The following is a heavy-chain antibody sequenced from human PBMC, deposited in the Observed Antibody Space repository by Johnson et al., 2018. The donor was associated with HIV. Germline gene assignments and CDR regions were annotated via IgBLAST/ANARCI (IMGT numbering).Heavy chain of an antibody. V-gene: IGHV3-73*01. J-gene: IGHJ3*02. CDR2: IGTKSDNSAT. CDR3: AKDRPTITVMLVGYDAFHI. Sequence: VQLVESGGALVQPGGSVKLSCEGSGFTFSGSAMHWVRQSPGKGLEWVGHIGTKSDNSATEYAASLKGRFIFSRDDSKNTMYLQMNSLRPEDTAVYYCAKDRPTITVMLVGYDAFHIWGQGTMVTVSS. CDR1: GFTFSGSA. D-gene: IGHD3-22*01.